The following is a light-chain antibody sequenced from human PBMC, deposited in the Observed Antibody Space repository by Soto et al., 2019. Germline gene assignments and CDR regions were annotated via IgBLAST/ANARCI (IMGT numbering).Light chain of an antibody. CDR2: AAS. Sequence: DIHLTQSPSFVSASVGDRVTITCRSSQGISSFLAWYQQKPGKAPNLLMYAASTLQSGVPSRFSGGESGTEYTLTISSLQPEDSATYYCLQHNSYSWTFGQGTNVDIK. J-gene: IGKJ1*01. CDR3: LQHNSYSWT. V-gene: IGKV1-9*01. CDR1: QGISSF.